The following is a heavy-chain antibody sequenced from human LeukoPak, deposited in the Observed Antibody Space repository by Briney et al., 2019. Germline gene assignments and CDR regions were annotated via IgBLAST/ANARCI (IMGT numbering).Heavy chain of an antibody. CDR2: IYPGDSHT. J-gene: IGHJ4*01. CDR3: ARTPDDRTGMYFCY. CDR1: GSRFTSYW. V-gene: IGHV5-51*01. Sequence: GGSLQISSQGAGSRFTSYWIGRGRPPPGKGLVGRGIIYPGDSHTTYTPSFKDQFTISGDKSISTAYLQWSSLRAADTAMYYCARTPDDRTGMYFCYWG. D-gene: IGHD3-9*01.